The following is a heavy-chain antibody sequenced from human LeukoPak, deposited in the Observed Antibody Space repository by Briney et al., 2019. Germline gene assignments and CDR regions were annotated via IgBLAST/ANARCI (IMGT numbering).Heavy chain of an antibody. CDR2: IYSSGST. CDR1: GGSITSYY. V-gene: IGHV4-4*07. J-gene: IGHJ5*02. Sequence: SETLSLTCTVSGGSITSYYWSWIRQPARKGLEWIGRIYSSGSTNYNPSLKSRVTMSVETSKNQFSLKLSSVTAAATAVNYCARVRGGVTASLDPWGQGTLVVVSS. D-gene: IGHD2-21*02. CDR3: ARVRGGVTASLDP.